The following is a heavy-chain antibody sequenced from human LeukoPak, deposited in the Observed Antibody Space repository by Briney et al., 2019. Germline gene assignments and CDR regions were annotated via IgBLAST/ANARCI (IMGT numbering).Heavy chain of an antibody. D-gene: IGHD3-9*01. J-gene: IGHJ4*02. V-gene: IGHV3-23*01. CDR1: GFTFSNYA. CDR3: AKWGDYDVLTGYYVSDY. Sequence: GGSLRLSCAASGFTFSNYAMSWVRQAPGKGLEWVSAITGSGGNTYYADSVKGRFTISRDNSKNTVFLQMNSLRAEDTAVYYRAKWGDYDVLTGYYVSDYWGQGTLVTVSS. CDR2: ITGSGGNT.